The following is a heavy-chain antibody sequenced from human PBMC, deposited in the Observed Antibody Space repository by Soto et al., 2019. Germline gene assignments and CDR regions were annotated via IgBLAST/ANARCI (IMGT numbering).Heavy chain of an antibody. CDR2: IMPVFATP. Sequence: QVQLVQSGAEVKKPGSSVKVSCKASGGTFSTSAISWVRQAHGLGLEWVGGIMPVFATPDYAQKFQGRVTITADEPTTTAYLELTSLRTDDTAVYYCARDKDRQQLGGNYYYILDVWGQGTAITVSS. J-gene: IGHJ6*02. CDR3: ARDKDRQQLGGNYYYILDV. D-gene: IGHD3-3*02. CDR1: GGTFSTSA. V-gene: IGHV1-69*12.